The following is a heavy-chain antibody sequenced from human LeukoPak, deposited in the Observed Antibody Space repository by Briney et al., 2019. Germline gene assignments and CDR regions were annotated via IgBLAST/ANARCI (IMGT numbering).Heavy chain of an antibody. J-gene: IGHJ6*03. CDR3: AKSCSSTSCYVGYYYYYMDV. V-gene: IGHV3-23*01. D-gene: IGHD2-2*01. Sequence: GGSLRLSCAASGFTFGSYAMSWVRQAPGKGLEWVSAISGSGGSTYYADSVKGRFTISRDNSKNTLYLQMNSLRAEDTAVYYCAKSCSSTSCYVGYYYYYMDVWGKGTTVTVSS. CDR2: ISGSGGST. CDR1: GFTFGSYA.